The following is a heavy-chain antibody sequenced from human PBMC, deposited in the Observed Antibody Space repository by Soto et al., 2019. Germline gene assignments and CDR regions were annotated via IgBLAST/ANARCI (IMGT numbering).Heavy chain of an antibody. Sequence: QVQLQQWGAGLLKPSETLSLTCAVYGGSFSGYYWSWIRQPPGKGLEWIGEINHSGSTNYNPSLKSRVNISVDTSKNQFSLKLSSVTAADTAVYYCARESSNIVVVPAAASFDPWGQGTLVTVSS. V-gene: IGHV4-34*01. J-gene: IGHJ5*02. CDR2: INHSGST. D-gene: IGHD2-2*01. CDR1: GGSFSGYY. CDR3: ARESSNIVVVPAAASFDP.